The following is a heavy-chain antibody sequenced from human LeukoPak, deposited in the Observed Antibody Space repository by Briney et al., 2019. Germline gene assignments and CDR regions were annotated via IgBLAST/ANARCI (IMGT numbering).Heavy chain of an antibody. CDR2: ISYDGSNK. D-gene: IGHD6-13*01. J-gene: IGHJ4*02. CDR1: GFTFSSYA. CDR3: ARDPTAAGTVYFDY. Sequence: GGSLRLSCAASGFTFSSYAMHWVRQAPGKGLEWVAVISYDGSNKYYADSVKGRFTISRDNSKNTLYPQMNSLRAEDTAVYYCARDPTAAGTVYFDYWGQGTLVTVSS. V-gene: IGHV3-30*04.